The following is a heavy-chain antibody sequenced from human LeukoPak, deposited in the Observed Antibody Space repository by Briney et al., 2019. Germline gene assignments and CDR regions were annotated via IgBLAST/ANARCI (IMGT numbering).Heavy chain of an antibody. D-gene: IGHD3-22*01. CDR3: ARTHTMIVVVTGSDWFDP. CDR1: GYTFTSYY. Sequence: ASVKVSCKASGYTFTSYYMHWVRQAPGQGLEWMGIINPSGGSTSYAQKFQGRVTMTRDMSTSTVYMELSSLRSEDTAVYYCARTHTMIVVVTGSDWFDPWGQGTLVTVSS. J-gene: IGHJ5*02. CDR2: INPSGGST. V-gene: IGHV1-46*01.